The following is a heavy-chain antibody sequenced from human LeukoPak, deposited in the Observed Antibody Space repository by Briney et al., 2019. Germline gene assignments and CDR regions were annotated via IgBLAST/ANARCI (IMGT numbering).Heavy chain of an antibody. Sequence: SETLSLTCTVSGGSISSSSYYWGWIRQPPGTGLECIGSIYYSGSTYYNPSLKSRVTISVDTSKNQFSLKLSSVTAADTAVYYCATEGTMIVVVKENWFDPWGQGTLVTVSS. CDR3: ATEGTMIVVVKENWFDP. V-gene: IGHV4-39*01. CDR2: IYYSGST. D-gene: IGHD3-22*01. CDR1: GGSISSSSYY. J-gene: IGHJ5*02.